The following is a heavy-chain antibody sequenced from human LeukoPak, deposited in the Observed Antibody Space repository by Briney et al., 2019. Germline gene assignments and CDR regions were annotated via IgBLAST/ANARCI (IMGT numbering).Heavy chain of an antibody. D-gene: IGHD2-21*02. Sequence: SETLSLTCAVYGGSFSGYYWSWIRQPPGKGLEWIGEINHSGSTNYNPSLKSRVTISVDTSKNQFSLKLSSVTAADTAVYYCARGGLEKGDSKPTGFDYWGQGTLVTVSS. J-gene: IGHJ4*02. CDR1: GGSFSGYY. CDR2: INHSGST. CDR3: ARGGLEKGDSKPTGFDY. V-gene: IGHV4-34*01.